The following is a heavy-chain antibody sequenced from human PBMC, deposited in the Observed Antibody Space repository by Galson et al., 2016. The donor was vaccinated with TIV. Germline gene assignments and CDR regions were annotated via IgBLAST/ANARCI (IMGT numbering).Heavy chain of an antibody. CDR2: INPAVGLT. CDR1: GGTFNSYD. J-gene: IGHJ4*02. V-gene: IGHV1-69*04. Sequence: SVKVSCKASGGTFNSYDVSWLRQVPGQGFEWMGRINPAVGLTKYAQSFQGRITITAAYMELSSLRSEDTAVYYCSSASHLVPTVHHYWGQGTLVTVSS. CDR3: SSASHLVPTVHHY. D-gene: IGHD3-3*02.